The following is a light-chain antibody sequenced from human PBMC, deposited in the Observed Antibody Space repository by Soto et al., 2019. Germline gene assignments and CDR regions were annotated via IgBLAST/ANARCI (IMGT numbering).Light chain of an antibody. V-gene: IGLV1-44*01. Sequence: QSVLTQPPSASGTPGQRVTISCSGSSSNVGSNPVNWYQQLPGTAPKLLIYSNNQRPSGVPDRFSGSKSGTSVSLAISGLQSEDEADYYCAAWDNSLNIYVFGDGTKVTVL. CDR2: SNN. CDR1: SSNVGSNP. CDR3: AAWDNSLNIYV. J-gene: IGLJ1*01.